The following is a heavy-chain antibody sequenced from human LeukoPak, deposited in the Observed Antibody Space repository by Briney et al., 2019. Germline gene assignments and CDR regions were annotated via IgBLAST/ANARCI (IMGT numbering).Heavy chain of an antibody. V-gene: IGHV3-7*01. CDR2: INQDASEK. CDR1: GFTFSSHW. J-gene: IGHJ4*02. Sequence: SGGSLRLSCAASGFTFSSHWMSWVRQAPGKGLEWVANINQDASEKYYVNSMKGRFTISRDNAKNSLYLQMNSLRAEDTAVYFCARESTGFSIDYWGQGTLVTVSS. CDR3: ARESTGFSIDY. D-gene: IGHD1-14*01.